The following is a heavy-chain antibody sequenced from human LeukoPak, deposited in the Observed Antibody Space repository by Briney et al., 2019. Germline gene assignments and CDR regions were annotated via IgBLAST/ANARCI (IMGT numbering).Heavy chain of an antibody. J-gene: IGHJ5*02. D-gene: IGHD1-26*01. CDR1: GFTFSSYW. Sequence: PGGSLRLSCAASGFTFSSYWMHWVRQAPGKGLVWVSHINSDGSSTTYADSVKGRFTISRDNAKNSLYLQLNSLRAEDTAVYYCARSLVVGATYPYHWGQGTLVTVSS. CDR2: INSDGSST. CDR3: ARSLVVGATYPYH. V-gene: IGHV3-74*01.